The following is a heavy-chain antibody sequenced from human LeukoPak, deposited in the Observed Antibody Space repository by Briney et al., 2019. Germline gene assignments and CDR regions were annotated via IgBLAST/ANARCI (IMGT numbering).Heavy chain of an antibody. CDR3: ARDSPKLYYYYGMDV. D-gene: IGHD1-7*01. Sequence: GWALRLSCAASVFTFSDYYMSWIRQAPGRGREGVSYISSIGSTLYYAYSLKGRLTISRDNDNSSLYLQMNSLRAEATAVYYCARDSPKLYYYYGMDVWGKGTTVTVSS. J-gene: IGHJ6*04. V-gene: IGHV3-11*01. CDR2: ISSIGSTL. CDR1: VFTFSDYY.